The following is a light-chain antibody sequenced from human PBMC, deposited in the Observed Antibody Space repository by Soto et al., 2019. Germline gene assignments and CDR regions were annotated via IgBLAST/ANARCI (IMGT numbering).Light chain of an antibody. V-gene: IGLV2-8*01. CDR1: SSDVGGYDY. CDR2: EVT. Sequence: QSVLTQPPSASGSPGQSVTISCTGTSSDVGGYDYVSWYQQYPGKAPELIIYEVTKRPSGVPDRFSGSKSGNTASLTVSGLQAEDEADYYCTSYTITSAYWVFGGGTQLTVL. CDR3: TSYTITSAYWV. J-gene: IGLJ3*02.